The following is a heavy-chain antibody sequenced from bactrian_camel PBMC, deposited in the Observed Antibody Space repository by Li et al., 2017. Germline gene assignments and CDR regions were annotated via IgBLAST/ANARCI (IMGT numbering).Heavy chain of an antibody. V-gene: IGHV3S26*01. D-gene: IGHD6*01. CDR1: GFNYNRYC. CDR2: MDRYGPT. Sequence: QLVESGGGSVQAGGSPTLSCAASGFNYNRYCQAWFRQAPGKEREGLGAMDRYGPTSYADSVKGRFTISRDDAKNTMYLQMNNLQPEDTGTYYCAADVGSMSGNCQPNYWGQGTQVTVS. J-gene: IGHJ4*01. CDR3: AADVGSMSGNCQPNY.